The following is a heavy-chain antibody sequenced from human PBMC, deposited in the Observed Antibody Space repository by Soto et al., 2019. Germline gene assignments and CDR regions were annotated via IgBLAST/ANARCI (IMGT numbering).Heavy chain of an antibody. J-gene: IGHJ5*02. CDR2: ISHRGTA. V-gene: IGHV4-31*03. D-gene: IGHD6-13*01. CDR1: GGSISSGAYY. CDR3: ARVSATGTRWFDP. Sequence: PSETLSLTCTVSGGSISSGAYYWGCIRQHPGKGLEWIGYISHRGTAYYTPSLKSRVSLSVDPSKSQFSLNVTSLTAADTAVYYCARVSATGTRWFDPWGPGTLLTVSS.